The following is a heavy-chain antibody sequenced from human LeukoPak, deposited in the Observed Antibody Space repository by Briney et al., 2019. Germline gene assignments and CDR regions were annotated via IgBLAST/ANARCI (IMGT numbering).Heavy chain of an antibody. CDR1: GGTLSSYA. Sequence: ASVKVSCKASGGTLSSYAISWVRQAPGQGLEWMGGIVPIFGTANYAQKFQGRVTITTDESTSTAYMELSSLRSEDTAVYYCARARYCSSTSCYGNYYYYMDVWGKGTTVTVSS. V-gene: IGHV1-69*05. J-gene: IGHJ6*03. D-gene: IGHD2-2*01. CDR3: ARARYCSSTSCYGNYYYYMDV. CDR2: IVPIFGTA.